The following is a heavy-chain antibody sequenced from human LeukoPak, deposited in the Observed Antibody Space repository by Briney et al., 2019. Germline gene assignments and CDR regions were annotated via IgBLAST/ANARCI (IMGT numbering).Heavy chain of an antibody. CDR1: GYTFTGYY. CDR3: ARDLSDFWSGYHY. D-gene: IGHD3-3*01. CDR2: INPNSGGT. V-gene: IGHV1-2*02. J-gene: IGHJ4*02. Sequence: ASVKVSCKASGYTFTGYYMHWVRQAPGQGLEWMGWINPNSGGTSYAQKFQGRVTMTRDTSISTAYMELSRLRSDDTAVYYCARDLSDFWSGYHYWGQGTLVTVSS.